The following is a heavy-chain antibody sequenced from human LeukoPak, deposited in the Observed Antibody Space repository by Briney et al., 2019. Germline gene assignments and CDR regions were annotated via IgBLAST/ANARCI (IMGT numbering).Heavy chain of an antibody. V-gene: IGHV1-69*05. CDR1: GGTFSSYA. CDR3: AIQDIVVVVAATIHSYYYMDV. CDR2: IIPIFGTA. Sequence: SVKVSDKASGGTFSSYAISWVRQAPGQGLEWMGGIIPIFGTANYAQKFQGRVTITTDESTSTAYMELSSLRSEDTAVYYCAIQDIVVVVAATIHSYYYMDVWGKGTTVTVSS. J-gene: IGHJ6*03. D-gene: IGHD2-15*01.